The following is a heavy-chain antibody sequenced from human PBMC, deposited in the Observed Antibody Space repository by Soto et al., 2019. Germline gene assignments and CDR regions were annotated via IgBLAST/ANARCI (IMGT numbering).Heavy chain of an antibody. CDR3: ATRRNFGYYYGSGSYPNWFDP. CDR1: GGTFSSYA. V-gene: IGHV1-69*06. J-gene: IGHJ5*02. CDR2: IIPIFGTA. Sequence: QVQLVQSGAEVKKPGSSVKVSCKASGGTFSSYAISWVRQAPGQGLGWMGGIIPIFGTANYAQKFQGRVTITADKSTSTAYMELSSLRSEDTAVYYCATRRNFGYYYGSGSYPNWFDPWGQGTLVTVSS. D-gene: IGHD3-10*01.